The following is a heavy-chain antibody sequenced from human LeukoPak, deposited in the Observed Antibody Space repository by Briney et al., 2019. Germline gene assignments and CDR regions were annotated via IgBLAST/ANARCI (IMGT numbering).Heavy chain of an antibody. CDR1: GFTVSSNY. CDR2: IYSGGST. J-gene: IGHJ3*02. V-gene: IGHV3-53*01. CDR3: ARRRDVDTAMVYDAFDT. D-gene: IGHD5-18*01. Sequence: GGSLRLSCAASGFTVSSNYMSWVRQAPGKWLEWVSVIYSGGSTYYADSVKGRFTISRDNSKNTLYLQMNSLRAEDTAVYYCARRRDVDTAMVYDAFDTWGQGTMVTVSS.